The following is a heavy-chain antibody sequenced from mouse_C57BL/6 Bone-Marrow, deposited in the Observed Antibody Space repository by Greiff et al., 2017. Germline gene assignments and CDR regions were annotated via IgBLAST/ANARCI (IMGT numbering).Heavy chain of an antibody. CDR1: GYTFTSYG. V-gene: IGHV1-81*01. Sequence: QVQLQQSGAELARPGASVKLSCKASGYTFTSYGISWVKQRTGQGLEWIGEIYPRSGNTYYNEKFKGKATLTADKSSSTAYMELRSLTSEDSAVYFCARSPYSNLFAYWGQGTLVTVSA. CDR2: IYPRSGNT. J-gene: IGHJ3*01. CDR3: ARSPYSNLFAY. D-gene: IGHD2-5*01.